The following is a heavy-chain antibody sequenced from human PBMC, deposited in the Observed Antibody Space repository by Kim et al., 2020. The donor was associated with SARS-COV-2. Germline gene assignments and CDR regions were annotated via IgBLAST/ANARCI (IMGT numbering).Heavy chain of an antibody. Sequence: SETLSLTCKISGDSVRNYYWSWIRQPPGKALEWIGYIHAVGSTNYNPSLESRASMSVDASKTQFSLRLNSVTASDTAVYYCARHDTPNMVRGVIPFDLWGQGTLVTVAS. CDR1: GDSVRNYY. D-gene: IGHD3-10*01. CDR2: IHAVGST. CDR3: ARHDTPNMVRGVIPFDL. J-gene: IGHJ4*02. V-gene: IGHV4-59*08.